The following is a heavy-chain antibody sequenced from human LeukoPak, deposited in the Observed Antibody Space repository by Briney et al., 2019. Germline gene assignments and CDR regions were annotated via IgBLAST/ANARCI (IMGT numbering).Heavy chain of an antibody. D-gene: IGHD6-19*01. Sequence: GRSLRLSCAASGFTFSSYGMHWVRQAPGKGLEWVAVISYDGSNKYYADSVKGRFTISRDNSKNTLYLQMNSLRAEDTAVYYCARDSRGSGWEFDYWGQGTLVTVSS. CDR1: GFTFSSYG. J-gene: IGHJ4*02. CDR2: ISYDGSNK. CDR3: ARDSRGSGWEFDY. V-gene: IGHV3-30*03.